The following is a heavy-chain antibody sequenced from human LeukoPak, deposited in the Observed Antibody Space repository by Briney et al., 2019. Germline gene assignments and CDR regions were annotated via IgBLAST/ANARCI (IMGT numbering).Heavy chain of an antibody. CDR2: ISHSGST. CDR1: GGSISSYY. V-gene: IGHV4-59*01. Sequence: SETLSLTCTVSGGSISSYYWSWIRQPPGKELEWIAYISHSGSTDYNPPLKSRATISVDTSKNQFSLRLSSVTAADTAVYFCARHSSIWYPFDKWGQGTLVTVSS. CDR3: ARHSSIWYPFDK. J-gene: IGHJ4*02. D-gene: IGHD6-13*01.